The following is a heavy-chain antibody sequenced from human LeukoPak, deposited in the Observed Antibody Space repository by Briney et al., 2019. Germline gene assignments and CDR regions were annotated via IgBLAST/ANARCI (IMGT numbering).Heavy chain of an antibody. CDR1: AFTFSNYA. CDR2: ISGSGGRT. V-gene: IGHV3-23*01. D-gene: IGHD6-6*01. J-gene: IGHJ3*02. CDR3: AKAPIKYTSSSDAFDI. Sequence: GGSLRLSCAASAFTFSNYAMSWVRQAPGKGLEWVSSISGSGGRTYHSDSVKGRFTISRDNSKNTLYLQMNSLGAEDTAVYYCAKAPIKYTSSSDAFDIWGQGTMVTVSS.